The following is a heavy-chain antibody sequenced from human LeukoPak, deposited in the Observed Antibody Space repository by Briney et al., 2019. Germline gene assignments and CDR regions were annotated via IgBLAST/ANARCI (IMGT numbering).Heavy chain of an antibody. CDR1: GFTFSNYG. Sequence: QPGGSLRLSCAASGFTFSNYGMHWVRQAPGKGLEWVVVISYDGSNKYYADSVKGRFTISRDNSKNTLYLQMNSLRAEDTAVYYCANGYYYGSGSYYKEAFDIWGQGTMATVSS. CDR3: ANGYYYGSGSYYKEAFDI. D-gene: IGHD3-10*01. V-gene: IGHV3-30*18. CDR2: ISYDGSNK. J-gene: IGHJ3*02.